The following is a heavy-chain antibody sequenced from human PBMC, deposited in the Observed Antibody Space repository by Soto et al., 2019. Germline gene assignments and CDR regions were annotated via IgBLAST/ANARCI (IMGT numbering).Heavy chain of an antibody. V-gene: IGHV5-51*01. J-gene: IGHJ1*01. D-gene: IGHD6-19*01. Sequence: XLXXSCKGSGYSFTTXXXGWVRQMPGKGLEWMGIIYPPDSQARYSPSFQGQVTPSXDKSXXTAXXQWXSLKAPDTAMYYCAXXXSXXXGWXH. CDR3: AXXXSXXXGWXH. CDR2: IYPPDSQA. CDR1: GYSFTTXX.